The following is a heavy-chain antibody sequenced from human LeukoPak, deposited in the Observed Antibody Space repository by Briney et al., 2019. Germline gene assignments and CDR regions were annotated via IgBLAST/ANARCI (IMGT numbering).Heavy chain of an antibody. Sequence: PSETLSLTCTVSDGSITTDDYFWSWIRQPPGKGLEWIGYISHRGRTYSNPSLESRLTISVDRSKNQFSLKLSSVTAADTAVYYCARDCEGCSSSPDAFDIWGQGTMVTVSS. CDR2: ISHRGRT. CDR1: DGSITTDDYF. D-gene: IGHD6-6*01. V-gene: IGHV4-30-2*01. J-gene: IGHJ3*02. CDR3: ARDCEGCSSSPDAFDI.